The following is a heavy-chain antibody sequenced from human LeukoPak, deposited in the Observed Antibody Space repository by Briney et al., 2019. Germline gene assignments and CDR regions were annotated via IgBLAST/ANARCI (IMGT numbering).Heavy chain of an antibody. CDR1: GFTFSSYA. J-gene: IGHJ4*02. V-gene: IGHV3-23*01. CDR2: ISGSGGST. D-gene: IGHD5-18*01. CDR3: AKVDTAMVGGPGGNFDY. Sequence: GGSLRLSCAASGFTFSSYAMSWVRQAPGKGLEWVSAISGSGGSTYYADSVKGRFTISRDNSKNTLYLQMNSLRAEDTAVYYCAKVDTAMVGGPGGNFDYWGQGTLVTVSS.